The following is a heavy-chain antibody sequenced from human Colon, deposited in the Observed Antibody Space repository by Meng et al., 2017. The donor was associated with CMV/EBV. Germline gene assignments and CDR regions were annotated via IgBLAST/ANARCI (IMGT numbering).Heavy chain of an antibody. CDR2: ISHDSRYK. Sequence: CAAPGVLVSNYRMTWVRQTPGQGLEWLSSISHDSRYKYYADSVKGRFSVSRDTARASLFLDMTRLREEDTAVYYCARGRGPLVYSNDYWGQGTLVTVSS. J-gene: IGHJ4*02. D-gene: IGHD4-11*01. V-gene: IGHV3-21*01. CDR1: GVLVSNYR. CDR3: ARGRGPLVYSNDY.